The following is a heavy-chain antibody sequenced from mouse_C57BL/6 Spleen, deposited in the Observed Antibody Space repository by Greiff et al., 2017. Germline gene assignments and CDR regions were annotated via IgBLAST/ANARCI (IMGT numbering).Heavy chain of an antibody. J-gene: IGHJ2*01. V-gene: IGHV1-19*01. CDR2: INPYNGGT. CDR1: GYTFTDYY. Sequence: VQLQQSGPVLVKPGASVKMSCTASGYTFTDYYMNWVKQSHGKSLEWIGVINPYNGGTSYNQQFKGQSTLTVDTSSHTAYLQLSSLPSEDSAVYYCASTYSPYDFDYWGQGTTLTVSS. D-gene: IGHD5-1*01. CDR3: ASTYSPYDFDY.